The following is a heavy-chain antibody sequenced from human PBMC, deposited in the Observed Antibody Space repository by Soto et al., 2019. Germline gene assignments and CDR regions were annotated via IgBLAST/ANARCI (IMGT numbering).Heavy chain of an antibody. J-gene: IGHJ4*02. V-gene: IGHV3-48*01. Sequence: GGSLRLSCAASGLTFSSYSMNWVRQAPGKGLEWVSYISSSSSTIYYADSVKGRFTISRDNSKNTLYLQMNSLRAEDTAVYYCAKPKYTSSWYDYLDYWGQGTLVTVSS. CDR3: AKPKYTSSWYDYLDY. CDR2: ISSSSSTI. CDR1: GLTFSSYS. D-gene: IGHD6-13*01.